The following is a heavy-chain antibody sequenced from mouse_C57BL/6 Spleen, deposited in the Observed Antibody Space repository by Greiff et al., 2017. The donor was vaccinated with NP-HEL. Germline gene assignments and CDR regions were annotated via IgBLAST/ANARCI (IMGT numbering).Heavy chain of an antibody. CDR2: ISYDGSN. CDR3: ARGDDGYYLFAY. V-gene: IGHV3-6*01. Sequence: DVKLQESGPGLVKPSQSLSLTCSVTGYSITSGYYWNWIRQFPGNKLEWMGYISYDGSNNYNPSLKNRISITRDTSKNQFFLKLNSVTTEDTATYYCARGDDGYYLFAYWGQGTLVTVSA. D-gene: IGHD2-3*01. J-gene: IGHJ3*01. CDR1: GYSITSGYY.